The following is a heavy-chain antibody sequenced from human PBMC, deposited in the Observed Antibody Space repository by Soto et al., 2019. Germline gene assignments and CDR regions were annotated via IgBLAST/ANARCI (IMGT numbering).Heavy chain of an antibody. CDR2: IWYDGTTK. D-gene: IGHD3-22*01. Sequence: GGSLRLSCAASGFTFSNYGMYWVRQTPGKGLEWVAVIWYDGTTKYYADSVKGRFTISRDNSKNTLYLQMNSLRAEDTAVYYCARGRGAYYFDSSGLGDAFDIWGQGTMVTVS. V-gene: IGHV3-33*01. J-gene: IGHJ3*02. CDR3: ARGRGAYYFDSSGLGDAFDI. CDR1: GFTFSNYG.